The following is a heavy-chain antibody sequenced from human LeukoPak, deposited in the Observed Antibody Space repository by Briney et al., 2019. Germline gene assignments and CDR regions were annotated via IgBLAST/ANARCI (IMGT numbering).Heavy chain of an antibody. D-gene: IGHD4-17*01. J-gene: IGHJ4*02. CDR2: IYYNGGT. CDR1: GGSISRGGYY. V-gene: IGHV4-30-2*01. CDR3: ARDQTVTGGFDY. Sequence: SETLSLTCTVSGGSISRGGYYWSWIRQPPGKGLEWIGYIYYNGGTFYTPSLKSRVTTSIDRSENKFALRLNSVTAADTAVYYCARDQTVTGGFDYWGQGTLVTVSS.